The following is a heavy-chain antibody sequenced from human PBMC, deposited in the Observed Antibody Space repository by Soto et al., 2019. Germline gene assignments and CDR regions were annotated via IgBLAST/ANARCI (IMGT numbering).Heavy chain of an antibody. V-gene: IGHV1-46*01. CDR3: ARDWAVAGRGGDYFDY. J-gene: IGHJ4*02. Sequence: GASVKVSCKASGYTFTSYYMHWVRQAPGQGLGWMGIINPSGGSTSYAQKFQGRVTMTRDTSTSTVYMELSSLRSEDTAVYYCARDWAVAGRGGDYFDYWGQGTLVTVSS. CDR1: GYTFTSYY. CDR2: INPSGGST. D-gene: IGHD6-19*01.